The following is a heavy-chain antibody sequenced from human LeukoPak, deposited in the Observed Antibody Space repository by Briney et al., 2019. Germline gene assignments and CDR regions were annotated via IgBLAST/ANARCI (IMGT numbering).Heavy chain of an antibody. D-gene: IGHD4-23*01. CDR1: GYSSDNYW. CDR3: ARPRMYGGNSQWYFDL. CDR2: IYPGDSDT. V-gene: IGHV5-51*01. Sequence: GESLKISCKASGYSSDNYWIAWVRQMPGKGLEWMGIIYPGDSDTRYSPSFQAQVTISADKSINTAYLQWSSLKASDTAIYYCARPRMYGGNSQWYFDLWGRGTLVTVSS. J-gene: IGHJ2*01.